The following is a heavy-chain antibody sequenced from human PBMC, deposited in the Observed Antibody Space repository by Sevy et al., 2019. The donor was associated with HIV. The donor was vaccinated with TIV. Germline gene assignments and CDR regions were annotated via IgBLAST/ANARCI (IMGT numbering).Heavy chain of an antibody. J-gene: IGHJ4*02. V-gene: IGHV3-53*01. CDR1: GFSVSTNY. D-gene: IGHD3-22*01. CDR2: IYSGGNT. Sequence: GGSLRLSCVVSGFSVSTNYVSWVRQAPGKGLEWVSAIYSGGNTYYADSVKGRFTISRDNSKNTVYLQLNGLRAEDTAFFYCARDTLSGYNVWGQGTLVTVSS. CDR3: ARDTLSGYNV.